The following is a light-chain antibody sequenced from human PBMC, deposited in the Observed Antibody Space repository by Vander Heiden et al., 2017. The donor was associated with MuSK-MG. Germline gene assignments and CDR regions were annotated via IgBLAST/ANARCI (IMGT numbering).Light chain of an antibody. V-gene: IGLV4-69*01. CDR1: SEHSTYT. CDR2: INRDGSH. Sequence: QLLLTQPPSVSASLGAPVRLTCPLNSEHSTYTIAWHQQQPKKGPRYLMNINRDGSHTKGDGIPDRFSGSSSGAERYLIISSLQSDDEGDYYCQVWGPRFVVFGGGTKLTVL. CDR3: QVWGPRFVV. J-gene: IGLJ2*01.